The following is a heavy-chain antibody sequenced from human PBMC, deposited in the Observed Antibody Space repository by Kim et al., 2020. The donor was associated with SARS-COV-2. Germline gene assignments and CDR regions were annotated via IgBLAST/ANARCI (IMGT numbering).Heavy chain of an antibody. D-gene: IGHD2-21*02. V-gene: IGHV1-18*01. CDR2: ISAYNGNT. CDR1: GYTFTSYG. CDR3: ARDSPPIVVVTETLDY. J-gene: IGHJ4*02. Sequence: ASVMVSCKASGYTFTSYGISWVRQAPGQGLEWMGWISAYNGNTNYAQKLQGRVTMTTDTSTSTAYMELRSLRSDDTAVYYCARDSPPIVVVTETLDYWGQGTLVTVSS.